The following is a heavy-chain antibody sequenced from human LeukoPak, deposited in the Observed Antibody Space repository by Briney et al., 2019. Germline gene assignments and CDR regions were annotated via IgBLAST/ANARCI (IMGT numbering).Heavy chain of an antibody. V-gene: IGHV1-69*13. CDR2: IIPIFGTA. J-gene: IGHJ6*02. Sequence: ASVKVSCKASGYTFTSYAMNWVRQAPGQGLEWMGGIIPIFGTANYAQKFQGRVTITADESTSTAYMELSSLRSEDTAVYYCGCPWADRQPVPYRVPLLGMDVWGQGTTVTVSS. CDR1: GYTFTSYA. CDR3: GCPWADRQPVPYRVPLLGMDV. D-gene: IGHD6-6*01.